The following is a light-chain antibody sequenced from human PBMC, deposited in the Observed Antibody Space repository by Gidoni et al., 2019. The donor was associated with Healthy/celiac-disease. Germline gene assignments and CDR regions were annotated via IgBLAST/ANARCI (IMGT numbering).Light chain of an antibody. Sequence: EIVLTQSPGTLSLSPGERATLSCRASQSVSSRSLAWYQQKPGQAPRLLIYGASSRATGIPDRFSGSGSGTDFTLTISRLEPEDFAVYYCQQYVSSPRTFGQGTKVEIK. CDR3: QQYVSSPRT. J-gene: IGKJ1*01. CDR2: GAS. CDR1: QSVSSRS. V-gene: IGKV3-20*01.